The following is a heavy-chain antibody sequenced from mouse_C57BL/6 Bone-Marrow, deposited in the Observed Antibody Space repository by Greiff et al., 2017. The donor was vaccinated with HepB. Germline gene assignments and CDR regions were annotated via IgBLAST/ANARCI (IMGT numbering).Heavy chain of an antibody. CDR3: ARRSGSSCCWYFDV. CDR2: INPNNGGT. D-gene: IGHD1-1*01. Sequence: EVQLQQSGPELVKPGASVKIPCKASGYTFTDYNMDWVKQSHGKSLEWIGDINPNNGGTIYNQKFKGKATLTVDKSSSTAYMELRSLTSEDTAVYYCARRSGSSCCWYFDVWGTGTTVTVSS. V-gene: IGHV1-18*01. J-gene: IGHJ1*03. CDR1: GYTFTDYN.